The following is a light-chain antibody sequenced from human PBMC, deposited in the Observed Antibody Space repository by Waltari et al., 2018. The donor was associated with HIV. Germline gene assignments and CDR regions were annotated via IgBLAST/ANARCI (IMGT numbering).Light chain of an antibody. CDR3: HQYYSPPRT. Sequence: MIPQPPHSLPLSLGARSPINCKSSQSVSYSTNTKNHLAWYQHKPGQAPKLLLYWASTRESAVPDRFSGSGSGTDFTLTISSLQAEDVAVYYCHQYYSPPRTFGQGTKVEIK. V-gene: IGKV4-1*01. CDR2: WAS. CDR1: QSVSYSTNTKNH. J-gene: IGKJ1*01.